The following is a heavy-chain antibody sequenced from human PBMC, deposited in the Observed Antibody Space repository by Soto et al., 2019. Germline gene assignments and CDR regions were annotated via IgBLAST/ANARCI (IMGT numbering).Heavy chain of an antibody. Sequence: EVQLLESGGGLVQPGGSLRLSCAASGFIFSSYAMSWVRQAPGKGLEWVSAIGSGGSTYYADSVKGRFIISRDNSKNTLFLQMNSLRAEDTAVYSCAKDRLLWWINWFDPWGQGTLVTVSS. D-gene: IGHD3-3*01. CDR2: IGSGGST. CDR1: GFIFSSYA. J-gene: IGHJ5*02. CDR3: AKDRLLWWINWFDP. V-gene: IGHV3-23*01.